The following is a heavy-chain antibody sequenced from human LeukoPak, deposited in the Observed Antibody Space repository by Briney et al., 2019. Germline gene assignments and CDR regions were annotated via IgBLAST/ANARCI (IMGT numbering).Heavy chain of an antibody. CDR3: ARDPGVEPYYDSSGYIAPDY. J-gene: IGHJ4*02. Sequence: GGSLRLSCAASGFTFSSYSMNWVRQAPGKGLEWVSSISSSSSYIYYADSVKGRFTISRDNAQNSLYLQMNSLRAEDTAVYYCARDPGVEPYYDSSGYIAPDYWGQGTLVTVSS. CDR1: GFTFSSYS. CDR2: ISSSSSYI. D-gene: IGHD3-22*01. V-gene: IGHV3-21*01.